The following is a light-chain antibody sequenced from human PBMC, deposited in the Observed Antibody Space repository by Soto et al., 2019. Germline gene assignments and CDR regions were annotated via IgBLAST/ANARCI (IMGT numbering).Light chain of an antibody. CDR3: QHYISYSEA. J-gene: IGKJ1*01. V-gene: IGKV1-5*03. CDR2: KAS. Sequence: DIQMTQSPSTLYGSVGDRVTITCRASQTISSWLAWYQQKPGKAPKLLIYKASTLNSGVPSRFSGSVSGTEFTLTISSLQPDDFATYYCQHYISYSEACGQGTKVQLK. CDR1: QTISSW.